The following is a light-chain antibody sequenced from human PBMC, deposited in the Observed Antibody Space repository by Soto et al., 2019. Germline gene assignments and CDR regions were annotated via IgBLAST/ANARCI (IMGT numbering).Light chain of an antibody. J-gene: IGLJ3*02. Sequence: QSALTQPASVSGSPGQSITISCTGTSSDVGSYNLVSWYQQHPGKAPKLMIYEVSKRPSGVPNRFSGSKSGNTASLTISGLQGEDEADYYCCSYVDSSTWVFGGGTKLTVL. CDR1: SSDVGSYNL. CDR3: CSYVDSSTWV. V-gene: IGLV2-23*02. CDR2: EVS.